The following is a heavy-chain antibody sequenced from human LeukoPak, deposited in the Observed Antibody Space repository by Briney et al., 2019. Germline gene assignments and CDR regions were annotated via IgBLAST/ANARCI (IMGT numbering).Heavy chain of an antibody. D-gene: IGHD3-10*01. J-gene: IGHJ2*01. Sequence: SETLSLTCTVSGGSISSYYWSWIRQPPGKGLEWIGYIYYSGSTNYNPSLKSRVSISVDTSKNQSSLKLSSVTAADTAVYYCAKDVRSGKRYFDLWGRGTLVTVSS. V-gene: IGHV4-59*01. CDR3: AKDVRSGKRYFDL. CDR2: IYYSGST. CDR1: GGSISSYY.